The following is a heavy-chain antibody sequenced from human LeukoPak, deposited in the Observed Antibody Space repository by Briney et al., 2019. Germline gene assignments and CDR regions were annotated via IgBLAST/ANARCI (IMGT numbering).Heavy chain of an antibody. CDR2: ISSSSSYI. D-gene: IGHD5-24*01. V-gene: IGHV3-21*01. Sequence: GGSLRLSCAASGFTFSSYSMNWVPQAPGKGLGWVSSISSSSSYIYYADSVKGRFTISRDNAKNSLYLQMNSLRAEDTAVYYCARGVEMATISPSFYYYGMDVWGQGTTVTVSS. J-gene: IGHJ6*02. CDR1: GFTFSSYS. CDR3: ARGVEMATISPSFYYYGMDV.